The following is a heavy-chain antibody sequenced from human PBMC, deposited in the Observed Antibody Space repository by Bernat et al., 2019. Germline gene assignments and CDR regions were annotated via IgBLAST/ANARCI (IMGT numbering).Heavy chain of an antibody. CDR1: GFTFSSYS. CDR3: AEGSETFAY. V-gene: IGHV3-21*01. Sequence: EVQLVESGGGLVKPGGSLRLSCAASGFTFSSYSMNWVRQAPGKGLEWVSSIDSTSTFIYYADSVKARFTISRDNAKNSLLLQMNSLRAEDTAIYYFAEGSETFAYWGQGTLVTVSS. J-gene: IGHJ4*02. CDR2: IDSTSTFI.